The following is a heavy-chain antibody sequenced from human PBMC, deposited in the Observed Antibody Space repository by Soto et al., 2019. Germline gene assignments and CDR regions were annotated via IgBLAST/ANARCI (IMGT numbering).Heavy chain of an antibody. V-gene: IGHV4-34*01. CDR1: AGSFSHYY. CDR3: ARGGSSDWQVALDI. Sequence: QVQQQPWGAGLLKPSETLSLTCAVYAGSFSHYYWNWIRQSPGKGLEWIGKIKHSGSSNYNPSLRSRVSISVDMSTTQFSLRLTSVTAADTAVYYCARGGSSDWQVALDIWGQGTMVTVSS. J-gene: IGHJ3*02. D-gene: IGHD6-19*01. CDR2: IKHSGSS.